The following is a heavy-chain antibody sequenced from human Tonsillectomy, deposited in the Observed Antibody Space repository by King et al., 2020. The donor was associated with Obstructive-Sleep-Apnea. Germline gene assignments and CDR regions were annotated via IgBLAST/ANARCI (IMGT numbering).Heavy chain of an antibody. CDR1: GFTFSSYA. Sequence: VQLVESGGGLVQPGGSLRLSCAASGFTFSSYAMSWVRQAPGKGLEWVSASSGSGGSTYYADSVKGRFTISRDNSKNTLYLQMNSLRAEDTAVYYCAKEDMITFGGVIVPFFDYWGQGTLVTVSS. J-gene: IGHJ4*02. CDR2: SSGSGGST. D-gene: IGHD3-16*02. CDR3: AKEDMITFGGVIVPFFDY. V-gene: IGHV3-23*04.